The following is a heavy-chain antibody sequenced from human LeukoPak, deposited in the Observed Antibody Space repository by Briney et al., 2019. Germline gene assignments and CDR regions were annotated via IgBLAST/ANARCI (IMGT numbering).Heavy chain of an antibody. CDR1: GVSIFSYY. CDR3: ATGRSIRYFDY. J-gene: IGHJ4*02. CDR2: VHYSGST. D-gene: IGHD3-9*01. Sequence: KPSETLSLTCSVSGVSIFSYYWNWIRQPPGKGLEWIGYVHYSGSTNYNPSLKSRVTISVDTSKSQFSLKLSSATAADTAVYYCATGRSIRYFDYWGQGTLLTVSS. V-gene: IGHV4-59*08.